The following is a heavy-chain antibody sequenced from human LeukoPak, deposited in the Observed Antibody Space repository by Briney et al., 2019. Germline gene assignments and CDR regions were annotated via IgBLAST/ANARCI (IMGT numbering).Heavy chain of an antibody. CDR2: INTDGSGSGT. D-gene: IGHD1-7*01. CDR3: AKGGNWNSEGRFDP. V-gene: IGHV3-74*01. Sequence: PGGSLRLSCAASGFTFSSDWMHWVRQAPGKGLVWVSRINTDGSGSGTSYADFVKGRFTISRDNSKNTLYLQMNSLRAEDTAVYYCAKGGNWNSEGRFDPWGQGTLVTVSS. J-gene: IGHJ5*02. CDR1: GFTFSSDW.